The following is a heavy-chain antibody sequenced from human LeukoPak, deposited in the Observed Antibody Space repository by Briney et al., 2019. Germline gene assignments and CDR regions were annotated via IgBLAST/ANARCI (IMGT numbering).Heavy chain of an antibody. Sequence: ASVKVSCKASGYTFTGYYMHWVRQAPGQGLEWMAWINPNSGGTNYAQKFQGRVTMTRDTSISTAYMELSRLRSDDTAVYYCARDVEMATIFFDYWGQGTLVTVSS. CDR3: ARDVEMATIFFDY. CDR1: GYTFTGYY. CDR2: INPNSGGT. J-gene: IGHJ4*02. D-gene: IGHD5-24*01. V-gene: IGHV1-2*02.